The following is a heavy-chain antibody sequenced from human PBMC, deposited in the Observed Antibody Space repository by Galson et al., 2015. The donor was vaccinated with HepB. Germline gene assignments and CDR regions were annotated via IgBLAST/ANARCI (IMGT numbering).Heavy chain of an antibody. D-gene: IGHD1-26*01. CDR1: GFTFSNHG. J-gene: IGHJ4*02. CDR2: ISYDGGTK. CDR3: AKDRAMYSRTYYFDY. Sequence: SLRLSCAASGFTFSNHGMHWVRQAPGKGLEWVAFISYDGGTKYYADSVNGRFTISRESSKNTMYLQMSSLRPEDTAVYYCAKDRAMYSRTYYFDYWGQGTLVTVSS. V-gene: IGHV3-30*18.